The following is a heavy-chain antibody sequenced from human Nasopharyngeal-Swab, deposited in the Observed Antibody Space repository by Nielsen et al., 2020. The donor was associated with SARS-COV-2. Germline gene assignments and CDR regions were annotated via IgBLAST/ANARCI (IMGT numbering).Heavy chain of an antibody. V-gene: IGHV3-53*05. CDR2: IYSGGST. CDR1: GFTVSSNY. Sequence: GESLKISCAASGFTVSSNYMSWVRQAPGKGLEWVSVIYSGGSTYYADSVKGRFTISRDNSKNTLYLQMNSLRAEDTAVYYCARESGGGHFQHWGQGTLATVSS. CDR3: ARESGGGHFQH. J-gene: IGHJ1*01. D-gene: IGHD3-10*01.